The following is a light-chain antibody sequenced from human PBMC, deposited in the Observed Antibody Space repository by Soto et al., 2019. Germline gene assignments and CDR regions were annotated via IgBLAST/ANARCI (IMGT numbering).Light chain of an antibody. V-gene: IGLV8-61*01. CDR1: SGSVSTSYY. CDR3: VLYMGSGLRV. CDR2: STN. Sequence: QTVVTQEPSFSVSPGGTVTLTCGLSSGSVSTSYYPSWYQQTPGQAPRTLIYSTNTRSSGVPDRFSDSILGNKAALTITGAQADDESDYYCVLYMGSGLRVFGGGTKLTVL. J-gene: IGLJ2*01.